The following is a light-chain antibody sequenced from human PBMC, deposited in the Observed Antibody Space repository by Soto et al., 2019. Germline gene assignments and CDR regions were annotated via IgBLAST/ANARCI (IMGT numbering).Light chain of an antibody. CDR1: ISDVGGYNY. CDR2: EVS. V-gene: IGLV2-14*01. CDR3: SSYTTSTTYV. J-gene: IGLJ1*01. Sequence: QSVVTQPAAVSGSPGEAIRISCTGTISDVGGYNYVSWYQQHPGKAPKLMIYEVSNRPSGVSDRFSGSKSGNTASLTISGLQAEDEADYYCSSYTTSTTYVFGTGTKVTVL.